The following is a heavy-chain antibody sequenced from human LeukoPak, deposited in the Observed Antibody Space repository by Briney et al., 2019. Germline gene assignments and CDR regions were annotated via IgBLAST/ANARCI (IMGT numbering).Heavy chain of an antibody. CDR1: GDSISGGSYY. Sequence: SDTLSLTCTVSGDSISGGSYYRGWIRQPPGKGLEWIGNIYYTGSTYYNPSPKSRVTISLDTSKNQFSLKLSFVTAADAAVYYCAREGQQLVPPFDYWGQGTLVTVSS. CDR2: IYYTGST. J-gene: IGHJ4*02. D-gene: IGHD6-6*01. V-gene: IGHV4-39*07. CDR3: AREGQQLVPPFDY.